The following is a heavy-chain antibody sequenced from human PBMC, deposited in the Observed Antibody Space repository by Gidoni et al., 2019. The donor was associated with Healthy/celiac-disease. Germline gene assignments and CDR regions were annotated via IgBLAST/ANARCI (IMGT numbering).Heavy chain of an antibody. CDR3: AHMWGSDYGDYGDNWFDP. D-gene: IGHD4-17*01. Sequence: QITLKESGPTLVKPTQTLTLTCTFSGFSLSTSGVGVGWIRQPPGKALEWLALIYWNDDKRYSPSLKSRLTITKDTSKNQVVLTMTNMDPVDTATYYCAHMWGSDYGDYGDNWFDPWGQGTLVTVSS. J-gene: IGHJ5*02. CDR1: GFSLSTSGVG. CDR2: IYWNDDK. V-gene: IGHV2-5*01.